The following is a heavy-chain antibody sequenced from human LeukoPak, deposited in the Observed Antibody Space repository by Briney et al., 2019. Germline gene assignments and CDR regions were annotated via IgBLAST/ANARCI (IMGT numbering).Heavy chain of an antibody. CDR2: ISGSGGST. D-gene: IGHD6-13*01. CDR3: AKDPHARIVAAVLQ. J-gene: IGHJ4*02. Sequence: GGSLRLSCAASGFTFSGYAMNWVRQAPGKGLEWVSGISGSGGSTYYADSVKGRFTISSDNSKNTLYLQLNSLRAEDMAVYYCAKDPHARIVAAVLQWGQGTLVTVSS. V-gene: IGHV3-23*01. CDR1: GFTFSGYA.